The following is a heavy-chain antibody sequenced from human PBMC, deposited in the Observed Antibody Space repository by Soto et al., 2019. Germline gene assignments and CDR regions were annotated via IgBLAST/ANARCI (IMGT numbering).Heavy chain of an antibody. D-gene: IGHD3-10*01. J-gene: IGHJ5*02. CDR2: IYYSGST. V-gene: IGHV4-31*03. CDR1: GGSISSGGYY. CDR3: ARGGRYYYGNWFDP. Sequence: QVQLQESGPGLVKPSQTLSLTCTVSGGSISSGGYYWSWIRQHPGKGQEWIGYIYYSGSTYYNPSLKSRVTISVDTSKNQFSLKRSSVTAADTAVYYWARGGRYYYGNWFDPRGQRTLVTVSS.